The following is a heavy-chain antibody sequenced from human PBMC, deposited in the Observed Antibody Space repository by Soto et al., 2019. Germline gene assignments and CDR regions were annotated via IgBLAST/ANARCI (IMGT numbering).Heavy chain of an antibody. Sequence: SETLSLTCAVYGGSFIGYYWTWILQPPGTGLEWIGEINHSGSTNYNPSLKSRVTISIDRSKNQFSLKLSSVTAADTAVYYCARVPDYWGQGILVTVSS. J-gene: IGHJ4*02. CDR2: INHSGST. V-gene: IGHV4-34*01. CDR3: ARVPDY. CDR1: GGSFIGYY. D-gene: IGHD2-2*01.